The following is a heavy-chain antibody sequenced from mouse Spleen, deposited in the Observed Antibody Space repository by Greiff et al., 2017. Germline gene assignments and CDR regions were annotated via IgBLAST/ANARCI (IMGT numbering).Heavy chain of an antibody. CDR3: ARQGYGSSYWYFDV. CDR1: GFTFSDYG. Sequence: EVQLVESGGGLVKPGGSLKLSCAASGFTFSDYGMAWVRQAPGKGPEWVAFISNLAYSIYYADTVTGRFTISRENAKNTLYLEMSSLRSEDTAMYYCARQGYGSSYWYFDVWGAGTTVTVSS. D-gene: IGHD1-1*01. J-gene: IGHJ1*01. V-gene: IGHV5-15*01. CDR2: ISNLAYSI.